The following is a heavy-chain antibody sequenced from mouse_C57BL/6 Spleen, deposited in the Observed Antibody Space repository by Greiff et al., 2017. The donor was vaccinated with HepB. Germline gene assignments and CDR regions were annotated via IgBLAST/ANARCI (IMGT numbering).Heavy chain of an antibody. D-gene: IGHD4-1*01. V-gene: IGHV1-61*01. CDR1: GYTFTSYW. Sequence: QVQLKQPGAELVRPGSSVKLSCKASGYTFTSYWMDWVKQRPGQGLEWIGNIYPSDSETHYNQKFKDKATLTVDKSSSTAYMQLSSLTSEDSAVYYCARKDWYFDYWGQGTTLTVSS. CDR3: ARKDWYFDY. J-gene: IGHJ2*01. CDR2: IYPSDSET.